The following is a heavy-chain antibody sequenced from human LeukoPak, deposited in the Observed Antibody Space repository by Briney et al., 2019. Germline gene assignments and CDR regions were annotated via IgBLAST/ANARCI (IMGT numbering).Heavy chain of an antibody. D-gene: IGHD1-1*01. V-gene: IGHV4-59*01. CDR1: ADSITMYY. CDR2: VDHTGST. Sequence: PSETLSLTCSVSADSITMYYWTWIRQPPGKGLEWIGYVDHTGSTNFNPSLNGRVSISRDTTKNLFSLRLRSVTAADTAVYFCARGRVSSSTWYSTYYYYFYMDVWGKGTTVTVSS. CDR3: ARGRVSSSTWYSTYYYYFYMDV. J-gene: IGHJ6*03.